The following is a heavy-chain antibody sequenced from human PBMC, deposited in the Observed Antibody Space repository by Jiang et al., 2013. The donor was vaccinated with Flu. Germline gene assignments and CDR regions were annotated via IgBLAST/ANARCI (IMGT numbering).Heavy chain of an antibody. CDR2: ISYDGSNK. J-gene: IGHJ3*02. Sequence: QLLESGGGVVQPGRSLRLSCAASGFTFSSYAMHWVRQAPGKGLEWVAAISYDGSNKYYADSVKGRFTISRDNSKNTLYLQMNSLRAEDTAVYYCAARFGVQGAFDIWGQGTMVTVSS. CDR1: GFTFSSYA. V-gene: IGHV3-30*01. CDR3: AARFGVQGAFDI. D-gene: IGHD3-10*01.